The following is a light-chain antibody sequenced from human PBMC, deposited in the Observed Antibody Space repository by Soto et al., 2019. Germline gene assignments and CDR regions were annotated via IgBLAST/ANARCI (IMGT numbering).Light chain of an antibody. Sequence: AIRMTQSPSSLSASTGDRVTITCRSSQGISSYLAWYQQKPGKAPKLLIYAASTLQSGVPSRFSGSGSGTHFARTITFLQSEDVATYCCQQYYSYPITFGQGTRLEIK. V-gene: IGKV1-8*01. CDR3: QQYYSYPIT. CDR1: QGISSY. CDR2: AAS. J-gene: IGKJ5*01.